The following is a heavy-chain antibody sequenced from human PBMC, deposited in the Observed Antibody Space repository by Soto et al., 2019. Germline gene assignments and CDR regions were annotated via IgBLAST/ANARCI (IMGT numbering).Heavy chain of an antibody. CDR1: GFTFSAYS. CDR3: LRDHIYAFDV. CDR2: IRSSPSAI. Sequence: EVQLMESGGDLVQLGGSLRLSCAASGFTFSAYSMNWVRQAPGKGLEWLSYIRSSPSAIHYADSVKGRFTISRDDAKNSLYLQTTSLRAEDTAVDYFLRDHIYAFDVWGQGTMVTVSS. J-gene: IGHJ3*01. D-gene: IGHD2-21*01. V-gene: IGHV3-48*01.